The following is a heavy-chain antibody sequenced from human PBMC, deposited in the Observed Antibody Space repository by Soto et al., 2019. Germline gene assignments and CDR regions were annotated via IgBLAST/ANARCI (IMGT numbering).Heavy chain of an antibody. D-gene: IGHD4-17*01. CDR2: IYSSGTT. J-gene: IGHJ4*02. Sequence: PAETLSLTCTVSGGSISSGGYYWSWIRQHPGKGLEWSGYIYSSGTTYYNPSLKSRVTISVDTSKNQFSLKLSSVSAADTALYYCASNGAYALDYWGQGTLVTVSS. CDR1: GGSISSGGYY. CDR3: ASNGAYALDY. V-gene: IGHV4-31*03.